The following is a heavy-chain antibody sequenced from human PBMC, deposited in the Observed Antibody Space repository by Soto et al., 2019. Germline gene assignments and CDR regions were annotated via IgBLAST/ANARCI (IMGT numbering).Heavy chain of an antibody. CDR1: GGSFSDYF. D-gene: IGHD5-12*01. CDR3: ARGLQRRFGGYKGLGYHGMDV. Sequence: QVQLQQWGAGLLKPSETLSLTCAVYGGSFSDYFWSWIRQPPSKGLEWIGEISHSGSTSYNPSLKSRVTILVDTSKNQFFLNLSSVTAADTAVYYCARGLQRRFGGYKGLGYHGMDVWGQGTTVTVSS. CDR2: ISHSGST. V-gene: IGHV4-34*01. J-gene: IGHJ6*02.